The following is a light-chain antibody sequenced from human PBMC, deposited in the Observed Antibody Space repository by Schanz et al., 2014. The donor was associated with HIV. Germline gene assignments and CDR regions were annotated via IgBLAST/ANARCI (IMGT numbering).Light chain of an antibody. CDR2: GVN. CDR3: SSYIRVNTWV. CDR1: SSDVGAYNS. V-gene: IGLV2-14*03. Sequence: QSVLTQPASVSGSPGQSITISCTGTSSDVGAYNSVSWWQQQHPGKAPKVLIHGVNNRPSGVSHRFSGSKSDITASLTISRLHAEDEADYYCSSYIRVNTWVFGGGTKLTVL. J-gene: IGLJ3*02.